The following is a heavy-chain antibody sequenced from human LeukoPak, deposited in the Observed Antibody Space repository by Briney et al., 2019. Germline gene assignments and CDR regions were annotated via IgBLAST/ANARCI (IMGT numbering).Heavy chain of an antibody. D-gene: IGHD7-27*01. J-gene: IGHJ3*01. V-gene: IGHV1-46*01. CDR3: ARELGTTKNFDL. CDR1: GDTFANNW. CDR2: INPSGHTT. Sequence: ASVKVSCKASGDTFANNWLHWVRQAPGKGLEWMGTINPSGHTTVYSQRFQGRVTLTRDTSTSTVYMDLYSLTSEDTAVYYCARELGTTKNFDLWGQGTMVTVSS.